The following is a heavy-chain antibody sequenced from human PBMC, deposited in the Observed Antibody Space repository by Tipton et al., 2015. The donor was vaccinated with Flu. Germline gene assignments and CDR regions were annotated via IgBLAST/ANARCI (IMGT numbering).Heavy chain of an antibody. D-gene: IGHD1-26*01. Sequence: TLSLTCAVYGGSFSGYYWSWIRQPPGKGLEWIGEINHSGSTNYNPSLKSRVTISVDTSKNQFSLKLSSVTAADTAVYYCARVRGSYYYYYYMDVWGKGTTVTVSS. CDR1: GGSFSGYY. CDR2: INHSGST. V-gene: IGHV4-34*01. J-gene: IGHJ6*03. CDR3: ARVRGSYYYYYYMDV.